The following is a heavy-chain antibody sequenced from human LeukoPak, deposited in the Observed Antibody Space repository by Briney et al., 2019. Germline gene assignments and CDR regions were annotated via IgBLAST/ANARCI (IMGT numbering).Heavy chain of an antibody. Sequence: SETLSLTCTVSGGSISSRNYYWGWIRQPPGKGLEWIGSIHYSATTYDNPSLKSRATISVDTSKNQFSLKLKSVTAADTAVYYCVRDAGFLVVPAHFDYWGQGTLVSVSS. CDR1: GGSISSRNYY. D-gene: IGHD2-15*01. CDR2: IHYSATT. J-gene: IGHJ4*02. CDR3: VRDAGFLVVPAHFDY. V-gene: IGHV4-39*07.